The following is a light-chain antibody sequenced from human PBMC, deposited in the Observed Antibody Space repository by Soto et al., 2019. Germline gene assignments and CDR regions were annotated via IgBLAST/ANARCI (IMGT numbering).Light chain of an antibody. CDR1: QSISTY. CDR3: QQYNTYSRT. Sequence: DIQMTQSPSTLSASVGDRVAITCRASQSISTYLAWYQQKPGKAPKLLIYKASSLESGVPSRFSGSGSGAEFTLTISSLQPDDFATYYCQQYNTYSRTFGQGTKVEI. J-gene: IGKJ1*01. CDR2: KAS. V-gene: IGKV1-5*03.